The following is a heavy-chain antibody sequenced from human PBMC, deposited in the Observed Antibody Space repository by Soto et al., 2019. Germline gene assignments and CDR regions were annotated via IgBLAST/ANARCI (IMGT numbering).Heavy chain of an antibody. CDR1: GYTFTSYG. V-gene: IGHV1-18*01. J-gene: IGHJ6*02. CDR2: ISAYNGNT. D-gene: IGHD2-15*01. Sequence: ASVKVSCKASGYTFTSYGISWVRQAPGQGLEWMGWISAYNGNTNYAQKLQGRVTMTTDTSTSTAYMELRSLRSDDTAVYYSVREGIGVVVAARDYYDGMDVWGQGTTVTVSS. CDR3: VREGIGVVVAARDYYDGMDV.